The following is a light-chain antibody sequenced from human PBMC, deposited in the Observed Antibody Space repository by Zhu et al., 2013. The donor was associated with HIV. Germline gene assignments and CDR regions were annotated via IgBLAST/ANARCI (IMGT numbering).Light chain of an antibody. Sequence: DIQLTQSPSFLSASVGDRVTITCRASQDISSYLSWYQQKPGKAPKLLIYAASNLGTGVPSRVSGSGSGTEFTLTISSLQSEDFATYYCLQHKDYPYTFGPGTKVEIK. CDR1: QDISSY. V-gene: IGKV1-9*01. J-gene: IGKJ2*01. CDR3: LQHKDYPYT. CDR2: AAS.